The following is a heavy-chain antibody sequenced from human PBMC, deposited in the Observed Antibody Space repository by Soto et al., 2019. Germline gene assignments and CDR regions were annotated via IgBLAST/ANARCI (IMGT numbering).Heavy chain of an antibody. V-gene: IGHV1-8*01. J-gene: IGHJ3*02. Sequence: QVQLVQSGAEVKKPGASVKVSCKASGYTFTSYDINWVRQATGQGLEWMGWMNPNSGNTGYAQKFQGRVTMTRNTSISTAYMELSSLRSEDTAVYYCARGLYCGGDCSYAFDIWGQGTMVTVSS. CDR2: MNPNSGNT. D-gene: IGHD2-21*02. CDR1: GYTFTSYD. CDR3: ARGLYCGGDCSYAFDI.